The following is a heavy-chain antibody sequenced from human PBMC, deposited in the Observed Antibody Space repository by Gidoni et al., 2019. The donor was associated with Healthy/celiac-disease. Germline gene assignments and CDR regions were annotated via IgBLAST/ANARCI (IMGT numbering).Heavy chain of an antibody. Sequence: EVQLVESGGGLVQPGGSLRLSCAASGFTFSSYSMNWVRQAPGKGLEWVSYISSSSSTIYYADSVKGRFTISRDNAKNSLYLQMNSLRAEDTAVYYCARDDYDSSGYYRGGEAFDIWGQGTMVTVSS. CDR3: ARDDYDSSGYYRGGEAFDI. V-gene: IGHV3-48*01. J-gene: IGHJ3*02. CDR1: GFTFSSYS. D-gene: IGHD3-22*01. CDR2: ISSSSSTI.